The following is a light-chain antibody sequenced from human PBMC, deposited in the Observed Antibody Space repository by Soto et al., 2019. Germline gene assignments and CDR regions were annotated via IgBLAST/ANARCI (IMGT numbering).Light chain of an antibody. V-gene: IGLV2-8*01. CDR3: SSYAGSNNVV. CDR1: SNDVGTYKF. CDR2: EVS. J-gene: IGLJ3*02. Sequence: QSALTQPPSASGSPGQSVTISCTGTSNDVGTYKFVSWYQQHPGKAPKLMIYEVSKRPSGVPDRFSGSKSGNTASLTVSGLQAEDEADYYCSSYAGSNNVVFGGGTKVTVL.